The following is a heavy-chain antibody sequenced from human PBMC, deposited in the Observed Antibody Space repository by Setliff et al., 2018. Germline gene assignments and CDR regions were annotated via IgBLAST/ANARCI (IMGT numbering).Heavy chain of an antibody. D-gene: IGHD1-26*01. Sequence: ASVKVSCKASGYTFTNYVXXXVRQAPGQRLEWMGWINAVSGYTKYSQKFQGXXXXTRXXXXXXXXXXXXXXXXXXXAXXXCASPHRGGSYYDVFDIWGQGTMVTVSS. CDR3: ASPHRGGSYYDVFDI. J-gene: IGHJ3*02. CDR2: INAVSGYT. V-gene: IGHV1-3*01. CDR1: GYTFTNYV.